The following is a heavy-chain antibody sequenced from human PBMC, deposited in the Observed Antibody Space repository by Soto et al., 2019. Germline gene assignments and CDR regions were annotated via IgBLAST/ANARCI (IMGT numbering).Heavy chain of an antibody. CDR2: IRGSGATT. CDR3: AKDRGSGYTLDY. D-gene: IGHD5-12*01. CDR1: GFTFSSYA. Sequence: GGSLRLSCAPSGFTFSSYAMSWVRQAPGKGLEWVSAIRGSGATTYYADSVKGRFTISRDNSKNTLYLQMNSLRAEDTAVYYCAKDRGSGYTLDYWGHGTLVTVSS. V-gene: IGHV3-23*01. J-gene: IGHJ4*01.